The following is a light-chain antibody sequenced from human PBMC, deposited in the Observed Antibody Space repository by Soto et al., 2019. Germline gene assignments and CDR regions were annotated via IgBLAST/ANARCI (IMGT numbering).Light chain of an antibody. V-gene: IGLV2-14*01. J-gene: IGLJ1*01. CDR2: DVT. CDR3: SSYTSSSSYV. CDR1: SSDVGAYNS. Sequence: QSVLTQPASVSGSPGQSIAISCTGTSSDVGAYNSVSWYQQYPGKAPKLMIHDVTNRPSGVSYRFSGSKSGNTASLTISGLQAEDEADYYCSSYTSSSSYVFGSGTKVTVL.